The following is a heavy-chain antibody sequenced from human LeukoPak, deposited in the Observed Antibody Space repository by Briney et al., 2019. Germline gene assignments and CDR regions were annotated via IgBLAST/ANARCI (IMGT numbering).Heavy chain of an antibody. J-gene: IGHJ3*02. Sequence: ASVKVSCKAAGYAFTGSYIHWVRQAPGQGLEWLGWINPETFKVEYAERFQGRVTMTRDTSISTAYMELSSLKSEDTAVYFCARESGAAPAFDIWGQGTLVTVSS. D-gene: IGHD1-26*01. CDR2: INPETFKV. CDR1: GYAFTGSY. V-gene: IGHV1-2*02. CDR3: ARESGAAPAFDI.